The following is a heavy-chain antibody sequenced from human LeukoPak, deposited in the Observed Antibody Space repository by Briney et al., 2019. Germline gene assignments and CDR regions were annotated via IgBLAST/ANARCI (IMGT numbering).Heavy chain of an antibody. D-gene: IGHD6-13*01. J-gene: IGHJ3*02. Sequence: QPGGTLRLSCAASGFTFSSYAMTWVRQAPGKGLEWVSAISGSGGNTYYADSVKGRFTISRDNSKNTLYLQMNSLRAEDTAVYYCAKDVHSSSWYADAFDIWGQGTMVTVSS. CDR1: GFTFSSYA. CDR3: AKDVHSSSWYADAFDI. CDR2: ISGSGGNT. V-gene: IGHV3-23*01.